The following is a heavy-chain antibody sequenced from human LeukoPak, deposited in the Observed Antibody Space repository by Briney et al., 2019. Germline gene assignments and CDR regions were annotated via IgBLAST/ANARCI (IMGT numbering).Heavy chain of an antibody. D-gene: IGHD3-22*01. V-gene: IGHV4-4*07. CDR1: GGSISSYD. Sequence: SETLSLTCTISGGSISSYDWSWIRQPAGKGLEWIERIYTSGSTNYNPSLKSRVTMSVDTSKNQFSLKLRSVTAADTAVYYCARDSYYYDSSGYHSLDYWGQGTLVTVSS. CDR3: ARDSYYYDSSGYHSLDY. J-gene: IGHJ4*02. CDR2: IYTSGST.